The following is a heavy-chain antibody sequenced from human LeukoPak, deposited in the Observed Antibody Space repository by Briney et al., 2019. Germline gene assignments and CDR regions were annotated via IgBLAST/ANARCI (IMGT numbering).Heavy chain of an antibody. CDR2: IYSGGST. CDR1: GFTFSSYA. V-gene: IGHV3-53*04. J-gene: IGHJ4*02. D-gene: IGHD2-15*01. Sequence: GGSLRLSCAASGFTFSSYAMSWVRQAPGKGLEWVSVIYSGGSTYYADSVKGRFTISRHNSKNTLYLQMISLRAEDTAVYYCARGPVAATLGFDYWGQGTLVTVSS. CDR3: ARGPVAATLGFDY.